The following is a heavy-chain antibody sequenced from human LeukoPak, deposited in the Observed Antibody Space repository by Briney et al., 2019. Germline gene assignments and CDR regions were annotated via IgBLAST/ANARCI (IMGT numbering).Heavy chain of an antibody. D-gene: IGHD3-3*01. CDR1: GYTFTNFD. Sequence: AASAKLSCKASGYTFTNFDINWVRQAPGQGLEWVGWMNPNSGSTGYAQKFQGRVTMTRNTSIGTAYMELSSLRSDDTAVYYCARAILGMIIRAFDPWGQGTLVTVSS. V-gene: IGHV1-8*01. CDR3: ARAILGMIIRAFDP. CDR2: MNPNSGST. J-gene: IGHJ5*02.